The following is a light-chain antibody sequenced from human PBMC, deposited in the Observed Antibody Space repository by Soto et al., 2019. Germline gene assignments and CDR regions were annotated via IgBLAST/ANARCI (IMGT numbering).Light chain of an antibody. Sequence: QSALTQXASVSGSPGQSITISCTGTSSDVGGYSSVSWYQQYPGKAPKLMIYDVSNRPSGVSNRFSGSKSGNTASLTISGLQAEDEADYYCSSYTDSGTLYVFGTGTKVTVL. V-gene: IGLV2-14*01. CDR3: SSYTDSGTLYV. CDR1: SSDVGGYSS. J-gene: IGLJ1*01. CDR2: DVS.